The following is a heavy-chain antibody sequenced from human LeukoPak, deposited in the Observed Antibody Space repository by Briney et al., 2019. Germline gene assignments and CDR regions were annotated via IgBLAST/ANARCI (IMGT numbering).Heavy chain of an antibody. CDR3: ARVTALQDY. Sequence: GGPLTLSCAASGFTFSSYWMHWVRQTPGKGLVWVSDINSDGRATNYADSVKGRFPISRDNAHNTLYLQMNSLRAEDTAVYYCARVTALQDYWGPGTLVTVSS. J-gene: IGHJ4*02. CDR1: GFTFSSYW. CDR2: INSDGRAT. V-gene: IGHV3-74*01. D-gene: IGHD2-2*02.